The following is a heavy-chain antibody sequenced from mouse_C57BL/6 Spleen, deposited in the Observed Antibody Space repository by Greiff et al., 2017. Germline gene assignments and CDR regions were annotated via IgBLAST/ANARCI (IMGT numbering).Heavy chain of an antibody. CDR1: GYTFTDYY. CDR3: ARELMGLRRERYYFDY. Sequence: VQLHQSGPELVKPGASVKISCKASGYTFTDYYINWVKQRPGQGLEWIGWIYPGSGNTKYNEKFKGKATLTVDTSSSTAYMQLSSLTSEDSAVYFCARELMGLRRERYYFDYWGQGTTLTVSS. D-gene: IGHD2-2*01. V-gene: IGHV1-84*01. J-gene: IGHJ2*01. CDR2: IYPGSGNT.